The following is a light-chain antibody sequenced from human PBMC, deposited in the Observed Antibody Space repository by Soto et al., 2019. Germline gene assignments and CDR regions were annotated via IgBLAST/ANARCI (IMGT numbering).Light chain of an antibody. CDR1: SSDVGGYNY. Sequence: LTQPASVSGSPGQSITISCTGTSSDVGGYNYVSWYQQHPGKAPKLTIYEVINRPSAVSDRFSGSKSGNTASLTMSGLQAEDGADYYCTSYTSTSPLDVFGTGTKVTVL. J-gene: IGLJ1*01. V-gene: IGLV2-14*01. CDR2: EVI. CDR3: TSYTSTSPLDV.